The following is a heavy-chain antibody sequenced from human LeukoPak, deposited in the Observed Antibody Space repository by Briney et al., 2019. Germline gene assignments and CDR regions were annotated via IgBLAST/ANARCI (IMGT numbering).Heavy chain of an antibody. D-gene: IGHD1-26*01. CDR1: GGSMSSYY. V-gene: IGHV4-4*07. Sequence: SETLSLTCTVSGGSMSSYYWSWIRQPAGKGLEWIGRIYTSGSTNYNPSLKSRVTMSVDTSKNQFSLKLSSVTAADTAVYYCARDCLFRSSQDYWGQGTLATVSS. CDR2: IYTSGST. J-gene: IGHJ4*02. CDR3: ARDCLFRSSQDY.